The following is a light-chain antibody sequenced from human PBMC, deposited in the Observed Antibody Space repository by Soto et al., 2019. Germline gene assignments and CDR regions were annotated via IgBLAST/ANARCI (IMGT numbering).Light chain of an antibody. CDR1: QSINNW. V-gene: IGKV1-5*03. Sequence: DVQITQSPSTLSASVGDRVTITCRASQSINNWLAWYQQRPGKAPKLLIYKASTLETGVPSRFSGSGSGTEFTLTITGLQPDDFATYYCQQYAGYSRTFGQGTKVDIK. CDR2: KAS. J-gene: IGKJ1*01. CDR3: QQYAGYSRT.